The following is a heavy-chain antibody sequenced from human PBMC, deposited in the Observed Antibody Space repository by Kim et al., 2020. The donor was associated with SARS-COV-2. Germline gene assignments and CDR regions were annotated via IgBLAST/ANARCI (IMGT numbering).Heavy chain of an antibody. CDR1: GFTFSDYD. D-gene: IGHD5-12*01. V-gene: IGHV3-48*03. CDR3: ARGEKRWLPGLYFDY. CDR2: ISTGISTI. Sequence: GGSLRLSCAASGFTFSDYDVSWVRQPPGKGLEWISYISTGISTIYYADSVKGRFTISRDNAKNSLYLQMSSLRAEDTAVYYCARGEKRWLPGLYFDYWGQGNLVTVSP. J-gene: IGHJ4*02.